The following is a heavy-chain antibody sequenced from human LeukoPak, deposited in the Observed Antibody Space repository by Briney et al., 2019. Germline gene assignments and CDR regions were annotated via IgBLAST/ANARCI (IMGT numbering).Heavy chain of an antibody. CDR2: IVVGSDNT. V-gene: IGHV1-58*01. CDR1: GFTFTSST. J-gene: IGHJ3*02. Sequence: GTSVKVSCKASGFTFTSSTVQWVRQARGQRLEWIGWIVVGSDNTNYAQKFQERVTITRDMSTSTAYMELSSLRSEDTAVYYCAAGPNPIRADAFDIWGLGTMVTVSS. CDR3: AAGPNPIRADAFDI.